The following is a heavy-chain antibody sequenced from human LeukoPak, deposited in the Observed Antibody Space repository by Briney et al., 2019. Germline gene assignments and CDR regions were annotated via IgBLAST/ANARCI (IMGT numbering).Heavy chain of an antibody. V-gene: IGHV4-34*01. CDR1: GGSFSGYY. CDR2: INHSGST. D-gene: IGHD2-2*01. Sequence: PSETLSLTCAVYGGSFSGYYWSWIRQPPGKGLEWMGEINHSGSTNYNPSLKSRVTISVDTPKNQFSLKLSSVTAADTAVYYCARAPPRFRPNRYCSSTSCYVAHFQHWGQGTLVTVSS. J-gene: IGHJ1*01. CDR3: ARAPPRFRPNRYCSSTSCYVAHFQH.